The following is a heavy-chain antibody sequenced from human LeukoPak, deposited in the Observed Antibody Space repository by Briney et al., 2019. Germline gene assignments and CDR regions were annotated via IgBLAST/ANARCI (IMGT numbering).Heavy chain of an antibody. Sequence: PGGSLRLSCAASGFTFSSHGMSWVRQAPGKGLEWVSTISGSGDNTYYADSVKGRFTISRDNSKNTLYLQMSSLRAEDTAVYYCTRVEETATTVAIIRKYSYYYYYMDVWGKGNTVTVSS. CDR1: GFTFSSHG. CDR2: ISGSGDNT. J-gene: IGHJ6*03. V-gene: IGHV3-23*01. D-gene: IGHD4-11*01. CDR3: TRVEETATTVAIIRKYSYYYYYMDV.